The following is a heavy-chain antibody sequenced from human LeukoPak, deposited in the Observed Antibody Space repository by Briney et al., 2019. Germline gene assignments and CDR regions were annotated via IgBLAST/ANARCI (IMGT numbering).Heavy chain of an antibody. J-gene: IGHJ4*02. V-gene: IGHV3-23*01. CDR2: ISGSGGST. CDR3: AKEVTRGYYFDY. D-gene: IGHD4-17*01. CDR1: GFTFSSYA. Sequence: GGSLRLSCAASGFTFSSYAMSWVRQAPGKGLEWVSAISGSGGSTYYADSVKSRFTISRDSSKNTLYLQMNSLRAEDTAVYYCAKEVTRGYYFDYWGQGTLVTVSS.